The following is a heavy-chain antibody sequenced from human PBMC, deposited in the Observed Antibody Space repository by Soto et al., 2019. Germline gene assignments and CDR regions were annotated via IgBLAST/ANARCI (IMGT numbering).Heavy chain of an antibody. D-gene: IGHD3-22*01. V-gene: IGHV4-31*03. Sequence: SETLSLTCTVSGGSISSGGYYWSWIRQHPGKGLEWIGYIYYSGSTYYNPSLKSRVTISVDTSKNQFSLKLSSVTAADTAVYYCARGYYYEPHDAFDIWGQGTMVTVSS. J-gene: IGHJ3*02. CDR1: GGSISSGGYY. CDR2: IYYSGST. CDR3: ARGYYYEPHDAFDI.